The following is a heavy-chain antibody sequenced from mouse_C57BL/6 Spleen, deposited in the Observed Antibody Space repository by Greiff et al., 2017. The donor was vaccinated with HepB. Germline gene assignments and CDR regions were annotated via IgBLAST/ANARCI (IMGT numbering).Heavy chain of an antibody. CDR2: INPSTGGT. CDR1: GYSFTGYY. CDR3: ASPYYGSSDWYFDV. V-gene: IGHV1-42*01. D-gene: IGHD1-1*01. J-gene: IGHJ1*03. Sequence: EVQRVESGPELVKPGASVKISCKASGYSFTGYYMNWVKQSPEKSLEWIGEINPSTGGTTYNQKFKAKATLTVDKSSSTAYMQLKSLTSEDSAVYYCASPYYGSSDWYFDVWGTGTTVTVSS.